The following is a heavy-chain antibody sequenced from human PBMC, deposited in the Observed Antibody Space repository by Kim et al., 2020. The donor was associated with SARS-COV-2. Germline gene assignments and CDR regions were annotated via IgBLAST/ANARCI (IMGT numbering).Heavy chain of an antibody. V-gene: IGHV4-39*02. CDR2: IFHSGST. J-gene: IGHJ5*02. D-gene: IGHD6-13*01. CDR3: VRDVALSPQQWFDP. Sequence: SETLSLTCTVSGGSISRSPFYWGWVRQPPGKGLEWIGSIFHSGSTSYNASLKTRVSLSVDSSMSQFSLRLSSVTAADTAVYYCVRDVALSPQQWFDPWGQGTLVTVSS. CDR1: GGSISRSPFY.